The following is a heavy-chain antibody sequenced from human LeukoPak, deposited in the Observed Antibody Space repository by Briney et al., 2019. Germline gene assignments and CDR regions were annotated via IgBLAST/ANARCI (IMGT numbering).Heavy chain of an antibody. Sequence: GGSLRLSCAASGFTFSSYGMHWVRQAPGKGLEWVAVISYDGSNKYYADSVKGRFTISRDNSKNTLYLQMNSLRAEDTAVYYCAKGPLRGTAAAIDYWGQGTLVTVSS. CDR1: GFTFSSYG. CDR2: ISYDGSNK. V-gene: IGHV3-30*18. D-gene: IGHD2-2*01. J-gene: IGHJ4*02. CDR3: AKGPLRGTAAAIDY.